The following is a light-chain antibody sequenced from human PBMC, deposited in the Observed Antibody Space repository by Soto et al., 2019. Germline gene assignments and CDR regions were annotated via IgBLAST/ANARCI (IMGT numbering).Light chain of an antibody. CDR1: NIGSKS. CDR2: YDS. V-gene: IGLV3-21*04. J-gene: IGLJ1*01. CDR3: QVWDSSSDHPYV. Sequence: SYELTHPPSVSVAPGKTARITCGGNNIGSKSVHWYQQKPGQAPVLVIYYDSDRPSGIPERFSGSNSGNTATLTISRVEAGDEADYYCQVWDSSSDHPYVFGTGTKLTVL.